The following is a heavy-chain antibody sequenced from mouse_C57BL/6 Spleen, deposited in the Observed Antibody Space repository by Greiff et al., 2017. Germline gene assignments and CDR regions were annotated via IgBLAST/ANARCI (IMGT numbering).Heavy chain of an antibody. CDR2: IYPRDGST. CDR1: GYTFTDHT. Sequence: QVQLQQSDAELVKPGASVKISCKVSGYTFTDHTIHWMKQRPEQGLEWIGYIYPRDGSTKYNEKFKGKATLTADKSSSTAYMQLNSLTSEDSAVYFCARNPIYDGYYVYAMDYWGQGTSVTVSS. J-gene: IGHJ4*01. CDR3: ARNPIYDGYYVYAMDY. D-gene: IGHD2-3*01. V-gene: IGHV1-78*01.